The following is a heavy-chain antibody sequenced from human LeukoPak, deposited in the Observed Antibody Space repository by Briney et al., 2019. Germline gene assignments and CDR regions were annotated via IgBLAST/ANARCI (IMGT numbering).Heavy chain of an antibody. J-gene: IGHJ6*02. CDR2: IYHSGST. V-gene: IGHV4-59*01. D-gene: IGHD3-10*01. Sequence: SETLSLTCTVSGGSISSYYWSWIRQPPGKGLEWIGYIYHSGSTEYSPSLNNRVTISMDTSKNQFSLHVSSVIAADTAVYYCARTSRHYYGSGSNLTPWPADMDVWGQGATVTISS. CDR1: GGSISSYY. CDR3: ARTSRHYYGSGSNLTPWPADMDV.